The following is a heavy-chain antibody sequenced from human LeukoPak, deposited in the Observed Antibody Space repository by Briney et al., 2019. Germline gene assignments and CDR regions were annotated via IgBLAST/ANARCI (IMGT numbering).Heavy chain of an antibody. V-gene: IGHV3-30-3*01. CDR1: GFSSSAYA. Sequence: GGSLSLSCAASGFSSSAYAMHWVRQSPGKGLEWVAFISFDGNNKYYADSVKGRFTISRDNLKTTLYLQMNILRPEDTAVYYCAREGVYYYGSGSFPDYWGQEPLVTVSS. CDR2: ISFDGNNK. CDR3: AREGVYYYGSGSFPDY. J-gene: IGHJ4*02. D-gene: IGHD3-10*01.